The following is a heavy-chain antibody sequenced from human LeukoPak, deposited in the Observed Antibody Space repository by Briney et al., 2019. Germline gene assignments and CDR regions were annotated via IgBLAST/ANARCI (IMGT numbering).Heavy chain of an antibody. CDR3: AKTSDQLLYSKFDY. D-gene: IGHD2-2*02. Sequence: GGSLRLSCAASGFTFSDYYMSWIRQVPGKGLEWVAFIQYDGSYKFYADSVQGRFSISRDNSKNTLFLQMNSLRAEDTAVYYCAKTSDQLLYSKFDYWGQGTLVTVSS. CDR2: IQYDGSYK. V-gene: IGHV3-30*02. J-gene: IGHJ4*02. CDR1: GFTFSDYY.